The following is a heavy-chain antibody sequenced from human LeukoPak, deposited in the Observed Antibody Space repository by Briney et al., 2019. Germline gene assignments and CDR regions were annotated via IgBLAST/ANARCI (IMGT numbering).Heavy chain of an antibody. CDR3: AKGPDSTGYYYRDNWFDP. CDR2: ISWNSGRI. J-gene: IGHJ5*02. V-gene: IGHV3-9*01. D-gene: IGHD3-22*01. CDR1: GFTFDDYA. Sequence: GGFLRLSCAASGFTFDDYAMHWVRQVPGKGLEWVSGISWNSGRIGYADSVKGRFTISRDNAKNSLYLQMDSLRVEDTALYYCAKGPDSTGYYYRDNWFDPWGQGTLVTVSS.